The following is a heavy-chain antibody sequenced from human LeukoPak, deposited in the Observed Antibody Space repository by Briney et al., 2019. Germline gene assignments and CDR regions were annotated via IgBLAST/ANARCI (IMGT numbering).Heavy chain of an antibody. Sequence: GASVKVSCKASGFTFTSSAVQWVRQARGQRLEWIGWIVVGSGNTNYAQKFQERVTITRDMSTCTAYMELSSLRSEDTAVYYCAASSSWDRYYYYYGMDVWGKGTTVTVSS. CDR3: AASSSWDRYYYYYGMDV. D-gene: IGHD6-13*01. CDR2: IVVGSGNT. V-gene: IGHV1-58*01. J-gene: IGHJ6*04. CDR1: GFTFTSSA.